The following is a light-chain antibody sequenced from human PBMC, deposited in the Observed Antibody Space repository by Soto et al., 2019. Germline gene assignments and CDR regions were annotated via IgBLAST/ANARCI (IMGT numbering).Light chain of an antibody. CDR1: SSDVGSYNL. Sequence: QSALTQPASVSGSPGQSITISCTGTSSDVGSYNLVSWYQQHPGTAPKLMIYEVSKRPSGVSNRFSGSKSGNTASLTISGLQAEDEADYYCCSYAGSSTVVFGGGTKVTVL. J-gene: IGLJ2*01. CDR3: CSYAGSSTVV. CDR2: EVS. V-gene: IGLV2-23*02.